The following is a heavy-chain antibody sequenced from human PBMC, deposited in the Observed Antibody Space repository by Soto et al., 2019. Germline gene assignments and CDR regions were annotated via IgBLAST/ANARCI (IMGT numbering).Heavy chain of an antibody. V-gene: IGHV4-4*07. J-gene: IGHJ4*02. CDR2: IDNSGST. CDR1: GGSISNCF. D-gene: IGHD3-3*01. CDR3: ARGGQAFWSGPFDY. Sequence: SETLSLTCTVSGGSISNCFCNWIRQPAGKGLEWIGRIDNSGSTNYNPSLKSRITMSADTSRNQFSLKLNSVTAADTAVYYCARGGQAFWSGPFDYWGQGALVTV.